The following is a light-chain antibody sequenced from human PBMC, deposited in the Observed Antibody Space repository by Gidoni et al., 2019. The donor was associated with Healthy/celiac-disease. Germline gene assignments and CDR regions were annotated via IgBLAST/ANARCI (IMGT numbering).Light chain of an antibody. J-gene: IGKJ1*01. Sequence: EIVLTQSPATLSLSPGERATLSCRASQSVSSYLAWSQQKPGQAPRLLISDASNRATGIPARFSGSGSGTDFTRTISSLEPEDFAVYYCQQRRTFGQGTKVEIK. V-gene: IGKV3-11*01. CDR3: QQRRT. CDR1: QSVSSY. CDR2: DAS.